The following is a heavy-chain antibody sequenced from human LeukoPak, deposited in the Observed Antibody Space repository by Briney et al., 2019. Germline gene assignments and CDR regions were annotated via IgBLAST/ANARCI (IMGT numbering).Heavy chain of an antibody. CDR1: GYTFTSYD. V-gene: IGHV1-8*03. CDR2: MNPNSGNT. CDR3: ARAGPLRRGYYFDY. J-gene: IGHJ4*02. Sequence: ASVKVSCKASGYTFTSYDINWVRQATGQGLEWMGWMNPNSGNTGYAQKFQGRVTITRNTSISTAYMELSSLRSEDTAVYYCARAGPLRRGYYFDYWGQGTLVTVSS.